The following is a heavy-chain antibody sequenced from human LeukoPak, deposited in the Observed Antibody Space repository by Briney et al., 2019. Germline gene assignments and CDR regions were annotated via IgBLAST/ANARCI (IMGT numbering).Heavy chain of an antibody. CDR1: GFTFSSYG. Sequence: GGSLRLSCAVSGFTFSSYGMSWVRQAPGKGLEWVAFIKQDGSEKFYVDSVKGRFTISRDNSRNMLYLQMNSLRAEDTAVYYCARVWCSSTSCYSTPPDYMDVWGKGTTVTVSS. V-gene: IGHV3-30*02. CDR2: IKQDGSEK. CDR3: ARVWCSSTSCYSTPPDYMDV. J-gene: IGHJ6*03. D-gene: IGHD2-2*02.